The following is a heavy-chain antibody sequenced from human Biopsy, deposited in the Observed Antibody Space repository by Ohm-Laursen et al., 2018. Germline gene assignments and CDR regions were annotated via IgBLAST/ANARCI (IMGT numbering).Heavy chain of an antibody. CDR3: ARATNSTGWPYYYFYGMDV. V-gene: IGHV4-61*08. CDR1: GASISSAAYH. D-gene: IGHD2/OR15-2a*01. Sequence: TLSLTCTVSGASISSAAYHWSWIRQLPGKGLEWIGYIYYSGSTNYNPPLKSRVTISVDTSKNQFSLRLNSVTAADTAVYYCARATNSTGWPYYYFYGMDVWGQGTTVTVSS. CDR2: IYYSGST. J-gene: IGHJ6*02.